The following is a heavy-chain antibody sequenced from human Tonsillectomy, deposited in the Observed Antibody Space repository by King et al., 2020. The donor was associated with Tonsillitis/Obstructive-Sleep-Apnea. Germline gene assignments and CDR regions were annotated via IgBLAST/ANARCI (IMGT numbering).Heavy chain of an antibody. CDR1: GYTFTGYY. J-gene: IGHJ6*02. Sequence: QLVQSGAEVKKPGASVKVYCKASGYTFTGYYMHWVRQAPGQGLEWMGWINPNSGGTNYAQKFQGWVTMTRDTSISTAYMELSRLRSDDTAVYYCAKGVVAATYYYGMDVWGQGTTVTVSS. CDR2: INPNSGGT. CDR3: AKGVVAATYYYGMDV. D-gene: IGHD2-15*01. V-gene: IGHV1-2*04.